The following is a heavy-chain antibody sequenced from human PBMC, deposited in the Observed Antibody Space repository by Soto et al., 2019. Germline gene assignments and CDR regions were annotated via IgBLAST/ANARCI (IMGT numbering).Heavy chain of an antibody. CDR3: ARESPPLTIFGVGNTAGWFDP. Sequence: PSETLSLTCTVSGGSISSGGYYWSWIRQHPGKGLEWIGYIYYSGSTYYNPSLKSRVTISVDTSKNQFSLKLSSVTAADTAVYYCARESPPLTIFGVGNTAGWFDPWGQGTLGTVSS. V-gene: IGHV4-31*03. CDR1: GGSISSGGYY. D-gene: IGHD3-3*01. CDR2: IYYSGST. J-gene: IGHJ5*02.